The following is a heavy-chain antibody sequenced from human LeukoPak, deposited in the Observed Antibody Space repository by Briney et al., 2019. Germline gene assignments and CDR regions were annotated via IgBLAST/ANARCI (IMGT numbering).Heavy chain of an antibody. CDR3: ARLSTMMVVENDY. J-gene: IGHJ4*02. Sequence: SETLSLTCTVSGGSISSYYWSWIRQPPGKGLEWIGRIYTSGSTNYNPSLKSRVTMSVDTSKNQFSLKLSSVTAADTAVYYCARLSTMMVVENDYWGQGTLVTVSS. D-gene: IGHD3-22*01. CDR1: GGSISSYY. CDR2: IYTSGST. V-gene: IGHV4-4*07.